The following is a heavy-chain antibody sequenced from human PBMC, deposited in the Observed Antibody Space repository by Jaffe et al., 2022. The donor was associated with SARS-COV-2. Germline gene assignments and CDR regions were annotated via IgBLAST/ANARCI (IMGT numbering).Heavy chain of an antibody. CDR3: ARESSGYYDL. CDR2: ISKDGGTT. V-gene: IGHV3-64*07. D-gene: IGHD3-3*01. Sequence: EVQLVESGGGLVQPGGSLRLSCAASGFTFTNFPMHWLRQAPGKGLECVSAISKDGGTTYYVDSVRGRFTISRDTSKNTLYLQVGSLRPEDMALYYCARESSGYYDLWGQGIPVTVSS. J-gene: IGHJ4*02. CDR1: GFTFTNFP.